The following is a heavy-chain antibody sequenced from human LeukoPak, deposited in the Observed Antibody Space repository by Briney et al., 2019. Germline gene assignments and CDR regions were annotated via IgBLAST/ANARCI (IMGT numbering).Heavy chain of an antibody. Sequence: GGSLRLSCAASGFTFSSYEMNWVRQAPGKGLEWVSYISSSGSTIYYADSVKGRFTISRDNAKNSLYLQMNSLRAEDTAVYYCARVLGSGYYDSSGGGPFDYWGQGTLVTVSS. V-gene: IGHV3-48*03. J-gene: IGHJ4*02. CDR1: GFTFSSYE. D-gene: IGHD3-22*01. CDR3: ARVLGSGYYDSSGGGPFDY. CDR2: ISSSGSTI.